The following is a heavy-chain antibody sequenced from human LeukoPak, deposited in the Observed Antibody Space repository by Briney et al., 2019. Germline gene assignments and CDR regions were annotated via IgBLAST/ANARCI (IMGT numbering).Heavy chain of an antibody. CDR1: GFTFSTYW. CDR3: ARSMSGATNAFDI. D-gene: IGHD1-26*01. Sequence: PGGSLRLSCAASGFTFSTYWMHWVRQAPGKGLVWVSRSNSDGSATSYADSVKGRFTISRDNAKNTLYLQMNSLRAEDTAVYYCARSMSGATNAFDIWGQGTMVTVSS. CDR2: SNSDGSAT. V-gene: IGHV3-74*01. J-gene: IGHJ3*02.